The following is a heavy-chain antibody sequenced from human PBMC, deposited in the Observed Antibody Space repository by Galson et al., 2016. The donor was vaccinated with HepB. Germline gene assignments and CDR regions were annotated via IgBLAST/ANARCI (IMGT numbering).Heavy chain of an antibody. V-gene: IGHV3-23*01. CDR3: AKFASGTYYLDSFDY. J-gene: IGHJ4*02. CDR1: GFTFNTYA. Sequence: SLRLSCAASGFTFNTYAMTWVRQAPGKGLECVATISGNSIGTAYAGSVKGRFTISRDNSKNTVYLRMNSLRAEDTAVYYCAKFASGTYYLDSFDYWGQGTLVTVSS. CDR2: ISGNSIGT. D-gene: IGHD3-10*01.